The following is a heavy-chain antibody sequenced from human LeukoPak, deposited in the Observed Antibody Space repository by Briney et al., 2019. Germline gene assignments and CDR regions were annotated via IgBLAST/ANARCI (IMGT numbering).Heavy chain of an antibody. CDR3: AKRVAYNSGYYFDY. D-gene: IGHD6-19*01. Sequence: GGSLRLSCVASGFTFSTYGMSWVRQAPGRRLEWVSALSGRGGSTYYADSVKGRFTISRDNSKNTLYLQMNSLRAEDTAIYYCAKRVAYNSGYYFDYWGQGTLVTVSS. CDR2: LSGRGGST. J-gene: IGHJ4*02. CDR1: GFTFSTYG. V-gene: IGHV3-23*01.